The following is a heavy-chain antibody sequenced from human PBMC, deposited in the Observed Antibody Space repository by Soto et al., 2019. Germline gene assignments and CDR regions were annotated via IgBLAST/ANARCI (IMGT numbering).Heavy chain of an antibody. D-gene: IGHD5-12*01. J-gene: IGHJ6*03. CDR3: ARLDGYDLCRNYYYYYMDV. Sequence: VPALQISGERPGYSVTSYRSWSVHQITGKGLEWMGIIYPGDSDTRYSPSFQGQVTISADKSISTAYLQWSSLKASDTAMYYCARLDGYDLCRNYYYYYMDVWGKGTTVTVSS. CDR1: GYSVTSYR. V-gene: IGHV5-51*07. CDR2: IYPGDSDT.